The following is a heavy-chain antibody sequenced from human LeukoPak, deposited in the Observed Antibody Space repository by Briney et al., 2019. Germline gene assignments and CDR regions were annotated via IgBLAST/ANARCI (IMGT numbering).Heavy chain of an antibody. D-gene: IGHD2-21*02. CDR1: GFTFSSYA. V-gene: IGHV3-30-3*01. Sequence: GGSLRLSCAASGFTFSSYALHWVRQAPGKGLDWVAVISYDGGNKYYADSVKGRFTISRDNSKSTLYLQMSSLSDDDMAVYYCARPGGNSMYYFDHWGQGTLVPVSS. J-gene: IGHJ4*02. CDR2: ISYDGGNK. CDR3: ARPGGNSMYYFDH.